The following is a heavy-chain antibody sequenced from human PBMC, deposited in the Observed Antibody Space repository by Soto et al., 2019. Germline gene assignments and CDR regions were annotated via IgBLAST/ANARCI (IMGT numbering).Heavy chain of an antibody. D-gene: IGHD5-18*01. V-gene: IGHV4-30-4*01. J-gene: IGHJ4*02. Sequence: PSETLSLTCTVSGGSISSGDYYWSWIRHPPGKGLEWIGYIYYSGSTYYNPSLKSRVTISVDTSKNQFSLKLSSVTAADTAVYYCARVHRDIYSFPLEFVWGQGTLVTVSS. CDR1: GGSISSGDYY. CDR3: ARVHRDIYSFPLEFV. CDR2: IYYSGST.